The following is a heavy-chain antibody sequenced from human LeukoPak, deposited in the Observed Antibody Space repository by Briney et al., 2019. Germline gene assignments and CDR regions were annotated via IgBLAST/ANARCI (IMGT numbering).Heavy chain of an antibody. CDR3: ARGGDFWSGSWYFDL. CDR2: IYPGDSDT. V-gene: IGHV5-51*01. CDR1: GYNFSNYW. D-gene: IGHD3-3*01. J-gene: IGHJ2*01. Sequence: NHGESLKISCQGSGYNFSNYWIGWVRQMPGKGLEWMGIIYPGDSDTRYSPSFQGQVTISADKSITTAYLQWSSLKASDTAMYYCARGGDFWSGSWYFDLWGRGTLVTVSS.